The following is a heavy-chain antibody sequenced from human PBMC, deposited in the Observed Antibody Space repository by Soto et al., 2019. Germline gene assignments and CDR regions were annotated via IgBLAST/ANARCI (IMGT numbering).Heavy chain of an antibody. Sequence: QVQLVESGGGVVQPGRSLRLSCTASGFTFSSYAMHWVRQAPGKGLEWVAVISYDGSNKYYGDSVKGRFTISRDNSKNTMYLQMNSLRVEDTAVYYCARPYSSGWYGDLDYWGQGTLVTVSS. J-gene: IGHJ4*02. CDR1: GFTFSSYA. D-gene: IGHD6-19*01. CDR3: ARPYSSGWYGDLDY. V-gene: IGHV3-30-3*01. CDR2: ISYDGSNK.